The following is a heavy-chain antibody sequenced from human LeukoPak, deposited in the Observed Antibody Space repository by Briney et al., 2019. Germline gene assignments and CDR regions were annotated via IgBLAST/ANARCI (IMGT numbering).Heavy chain of an antibody. V-gene: IGHV3-7*01. Sequence: PGGSLRLSCIASGFTLSTSWMSWVRQAPGKGLEWVANINQDSSEKLYVDSVKGRFTISRDNAKNSLYLQMNSLTAEDTAVYYCARVETGTTFYYYMDVWGKGTTVTVSS. J-gene: IGHJ6*03. D-gene: IGHD1-7*01. CDR2: INQDSSEK. CDR1: GFTLSTSW. CDR3: ARVETGTTFYYYMDV.